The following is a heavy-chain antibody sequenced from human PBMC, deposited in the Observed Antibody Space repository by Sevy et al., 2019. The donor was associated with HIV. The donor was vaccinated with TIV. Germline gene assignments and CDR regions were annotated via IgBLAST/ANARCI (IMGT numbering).Heavy chain of an antibody. CDR3: AKDVY. Sequence: GGSLRLSCAASGFTFSTHWMSWVRQAPGKGLEWVANIKEDGREKYYVDSMKGRFTISRDNAKNSLFLQMNSLRAEDTAVYYCAKDVYWGQGTLVTVSS. CDR1: GFTFSTHW. CDR2: IKEDGREK. V-gene: IGHV3-7*03. J-gene: IGHJ4*02.